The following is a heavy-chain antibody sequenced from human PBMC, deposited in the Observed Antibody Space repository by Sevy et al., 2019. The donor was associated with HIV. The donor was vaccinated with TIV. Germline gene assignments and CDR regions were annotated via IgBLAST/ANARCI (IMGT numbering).Heavy chain of an antibody. V-gene: IGHV1-18*01. J-gene: IGHJ6*04. CDR2: IITYNGGT. CDR1: GYTFTTFA. Sequence: AASVKVSCKTSGYTFTTFAIIWVRQAPGQGLEWMGWIITYNGGTHSAQKFQDRVTMTADTSTKTVYLELRSLTSDDTAIYYCARGRAPNSMDVWGKGSTVTVSS. CDR3: ARGRAPNSMDV.